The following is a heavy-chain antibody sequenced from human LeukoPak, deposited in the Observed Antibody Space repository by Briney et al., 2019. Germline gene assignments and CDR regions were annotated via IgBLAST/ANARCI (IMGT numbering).Heavy chain of an antibody. CDR2: IYRDDTT. Sequence: GGSLRLSCAASGLTVTSYYMTWVRQSPGKGLEYVSVIYRDDTTYYAASVKGRFTISRDSSKNTLYLQMNSLRAEDTAVYYCAVDMVATIDYWGQGTLVTVSS. CDR3: AVDMVATIDY. CDR1: GLTVTSYY. V-gene: IGHV3-66*01. J-gene: IGHJ4*02. D-gene: IGHD5-12*01.